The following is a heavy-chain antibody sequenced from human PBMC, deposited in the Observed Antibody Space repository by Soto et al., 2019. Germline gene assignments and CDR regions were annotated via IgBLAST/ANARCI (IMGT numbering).Heavy chain of an antibody. CDR1: GGSISSYY. CDR3: ARVFGDYVSWYFDL. D-gene: IGHD4-17*01. Sequence: QVQLQESGPGLVKPSETLSLTCTVSGGSISSYYWSWIRQPPGKGLEWIGYIYYSGSTNYNPSLKSRVTISVDTSKNQFSLKLSSVTAADTAVYYCARVFGDYVSWYFDLWGRGTLVTVSS. J-gene: IGHJ2*01. CDR2: IYYSGST. V-gene: IGHV4-59*01.